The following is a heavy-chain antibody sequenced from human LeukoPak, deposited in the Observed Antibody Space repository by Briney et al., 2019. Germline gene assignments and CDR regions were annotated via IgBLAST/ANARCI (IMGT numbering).Heavy chain of an antibody. CDR3: AKDDSSGYYSHFDY. J-gene: IGHJ4*02. V-gene: IGHV3-74*01. D-gene: IGHD3-22*01. CDR1: GNYW. Sequence: GGSLRLSCAASGNYWMHWVRQVPGKGLVWVSHINSDGSWTSYADSVKGRFTISKDNAKNTVYLQMNSLRAEDTAVYYCAKDDSSGYYSHFDYWGQGTLVTVSS. CDR2: INSDGSWT.